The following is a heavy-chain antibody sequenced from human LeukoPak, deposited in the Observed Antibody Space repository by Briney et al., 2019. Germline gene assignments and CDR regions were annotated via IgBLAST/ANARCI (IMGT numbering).Heavy chain of an antibody. Sequence: ASVKVSCKASGYTFTGYYMHWVRQAPGQGLEWMGWMNPNSGGTNYAQKFQGRVTMTRDTSISTAYMELSRLRSDDTAVYYCARADRSLRYYYGMDVWGQGTTVTVSS. CDR2: MNPNSGGT. CDR3: ARADRSLRYYYGMDV. D-gene: IGHD3-22*01. J-gene: IGHJ6*02. CDR1: GYTFTGYY. V-gene: IGHV1-2*02.